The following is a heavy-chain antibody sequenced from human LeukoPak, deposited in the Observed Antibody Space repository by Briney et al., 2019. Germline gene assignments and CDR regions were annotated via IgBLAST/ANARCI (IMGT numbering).Heavy chain of an antibody. CDR1: GFTFSIYG. V-gene: IGHV3-23*01. Sequence: PGGSLRLSCAASGFTFSIYGMNWVRQAPGKGLEWDSSISSSGDITYYADSVKGRLTVSRDNPKNTLYLQMISLRAEDTAVYYCAKSCTVVLLGVYYYMDVWGKGTTVTISS. CDR3: AKSCTVVLLGVYYYMDV. CDR2: ISSSGDIT. D-gene: IGHD2-8*02. J-gene: IGHJ6*03.